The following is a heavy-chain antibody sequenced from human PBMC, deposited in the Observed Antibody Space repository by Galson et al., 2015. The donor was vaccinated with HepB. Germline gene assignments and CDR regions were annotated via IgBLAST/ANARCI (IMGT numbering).Heavy chain of an antibody. CDR1: GYTFTSYY. J-gene: IGHJ4*02. Sequence: SVKVSCKASGYTFTSYYMHWVRQAPGQELEWMGIINPSGGSTSYAQKFQGRVTMTRDTSTSTVYMELSSLRSEDTAVYYCARDREMATMVLDYWGQGTLVTASS. CDR3: ARDREMATMVLDY. D-gene: IGHD5-24*01. V-gene: IGHV1-46*03. CDR2: INPSGGST.